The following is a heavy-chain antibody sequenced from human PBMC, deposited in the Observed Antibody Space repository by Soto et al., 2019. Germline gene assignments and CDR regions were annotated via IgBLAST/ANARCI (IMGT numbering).Heavy chain of an antibody. J-gene: IGHJ6*02. CDR2: INAGNGNT. V-gene: IGHV1-3*01. Sequence: EASVKVSCKASGYTFTSYAMHWVRQAPGQRLEWMGWINAGNGNTKYSQKFQSRVTITRDTSASTAYMELSSLRSEDTAVYYCARVRPAAIYYYYGMDVWGQGTTVTVSS. CDR1: GYTFTSYA. CDR3: ARVRPAAIYYYYGMDV. D-gene: IGHD2-2*01.